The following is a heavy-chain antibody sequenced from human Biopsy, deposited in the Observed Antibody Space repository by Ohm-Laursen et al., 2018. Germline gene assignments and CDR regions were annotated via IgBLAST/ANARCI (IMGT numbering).Heavy chain of an antibody. CDR2: IWYDGNKK. CDR1: GFNFSRYG. CDR3: ARGGYCGSTSCYHYGLEV. V-gene: IGHV3-33*01. D-gene: IGHD2-2*03. J-gene: IGHJ6*02. Sequence: SLRLSCTASGFNFSRYGMHWVRQAPGKGLEWVAVIWYDGNKKTYADSVKGRFTISRDNSKNTLYLQMSSLRVEDTAVYHCARGGYCGSTSCYHYGLEVWGQGTTVTVSS.